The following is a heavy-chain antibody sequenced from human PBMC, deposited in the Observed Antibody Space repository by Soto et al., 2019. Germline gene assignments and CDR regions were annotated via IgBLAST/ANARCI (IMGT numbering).Heavy chain of an antibody. D-gene: IGHD1-26*01. CDR1: GSTFRTYG. Sequence: QVQLVESGGGVVQPGRSLRLSCAASGSTFRTYGIHWARQAQGKGREWVAVIWYVGSNKYYADSVKGRFTISRDNSKNTLYLQMNSLRAEDTAVYYCARDLGSYYGGGYYYGMDVWGQGTTVTVSS. CDR2: IWYVGSNK. CDR3: ARDLGSYYGGGYYYGMDV. J-gene: IGHJ6*02. V-gene: IGHV3-33*01.